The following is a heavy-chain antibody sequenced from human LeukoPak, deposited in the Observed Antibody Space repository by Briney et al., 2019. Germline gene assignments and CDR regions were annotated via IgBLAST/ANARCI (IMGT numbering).Heavy chain of an antibody. CDR2: TYYRSKWYN. V-gene: IGHV6-1*01. CDR3: ARDPVQGYDSSGYYFYFDY. Sequence: SQTLSLTCAISGDSVSSNSAAWNWIRQSPSRGLEWLGRTYYRSKWYNDYAVSVKSRITINPDTSKNQFSLQLNSVTPEDTAVYYCARDPVQGYDSSGYYFYFDYWGQGTLVTVSS. J-gene: IGHJ4*02. D-gene: IGHD3-22*01. CDR1: GDSVSSNSAA.